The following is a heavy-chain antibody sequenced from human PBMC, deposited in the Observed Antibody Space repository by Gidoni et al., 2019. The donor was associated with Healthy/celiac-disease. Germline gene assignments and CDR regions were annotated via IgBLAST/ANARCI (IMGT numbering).Heavy chain of an antibody. D-gene: IGHD2-15*01. J-gene: IGHJ4*02. Sequence: QVQLQESGPGLVKPSQTLSLTCPVSGAPISSGGYYWSWIRQHPGKGLEWIGYIYYSGSTYYNPSLKGRVTISVDTSKNQFSLKLSSVTAADTAVYYCARDAAGGGPDYWGQGTLVTVSS. CDR1: GAPISSGGYY. CDR3: ARDAAGGGPDY. CDR2: IYYSGST. V-gene: IGHV4-31*03.